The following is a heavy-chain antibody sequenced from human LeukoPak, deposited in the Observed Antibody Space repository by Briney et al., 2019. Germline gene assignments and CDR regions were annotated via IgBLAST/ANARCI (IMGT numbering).Heavy chain of an antibody. J-gene: IGHJ4*02. CDR3: ARETEMANLDY. D-gene: IGHD5-24*01. V-gene: IGHV3-7*04. Sequence: GGSLRLSCTASGFTFSSYWMNWVRQAPGKGLEWVANIKQDGSEKYYVDSVKGRFTISRDNAKKSLYLQMNSLRADDTAVYYCARETEMANLDYWGQGTLVTVSS. CDR2: IKQDGSEK. CDR1: GFTFSSYW.